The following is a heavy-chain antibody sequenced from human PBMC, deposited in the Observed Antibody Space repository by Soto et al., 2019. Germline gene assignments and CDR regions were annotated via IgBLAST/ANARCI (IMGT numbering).Heavy chain of an antibody. CDR2: IIPIFGTA. J-gene: IGHJ4*02. V-gene: IGHV1-69*01. D-gene: IGHD3-22*01. Sequence: QVQLVQSGAEVKKPGSSVKVSCKASGGTFSRYAISWVRQAPGQGLEWMGGIIPIFGTAKYAQKFQGRVSITADESTSTAYMELSSLRSEDTAVYYCATDRHSYDSTGYPYRAFDYWGQGTLVTVSS. CDR3: ATDRHSYDSTGYPYRAFDY. CDR1: GGTFSRYA.